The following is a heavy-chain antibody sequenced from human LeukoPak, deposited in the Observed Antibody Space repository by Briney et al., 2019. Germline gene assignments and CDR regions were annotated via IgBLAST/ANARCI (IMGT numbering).Heavy chain of an antibody. CDR3: AKDKGWGYSSYDYYGMDV. V-gene: IGHV3-23*01. Sequence: GGSLRLSCTASRFAFSNYAMSWVRQAPGKGLEWVSTISGSGGSTYYADSVKGRFTISRDISKNTLYVQMNSLRAEDAAVYYCAKDKGWGYSSYDYYGMDVWGQGTTVTVSS. CDR1: RFAFSNYA. CDR2: ISGSGGST. D-gene: IGHD1-26*01. J-gene: IGHJ6*02.